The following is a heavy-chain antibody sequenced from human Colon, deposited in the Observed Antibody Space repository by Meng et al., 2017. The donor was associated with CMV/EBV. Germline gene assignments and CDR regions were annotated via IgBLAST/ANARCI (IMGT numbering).Heavy chain of an antibody. Sequence: GESLKISCAASGFTFNSYAMSWVRQAPGKGLEWVSVIYSGGSSAYYADSVKGRFTVSRDNSMNTLYLQMTSLRAEDTAVYYCARQRGPSYFDLWGRGTLVTVSS. D-gene: IGHD5-12*01. V-gene: IGHV3-23*03. J-gene: IGHJ2*01. CDR1: GFTFNSYA. CDR2: IYSGGSSA. CDR3: ARQRGPSYFDL.